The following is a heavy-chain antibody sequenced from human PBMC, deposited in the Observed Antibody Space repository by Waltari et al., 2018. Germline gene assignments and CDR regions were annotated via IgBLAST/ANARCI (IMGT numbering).Heavy chain of an antibody. CDR3: ARAVRIAARDWYFDL. D-gene: IGHD6-6*01. CDR1: GGTFSSYA. CDR2: IIPIFGTA. V-gene: IGHV1-69*08. J-gene: IGHJ2*01. Sequence: QVQLVQSGAEVKKPGSSVKVSCTASGGTFSSYAISWVRQAPGQGLEWMGRIIPIFGTANYAQKFQGRVTITADKSTSTAYMELSSLRSEDTAVYYCARAVRIAARDWYFDLWGRGTLVTVSS.